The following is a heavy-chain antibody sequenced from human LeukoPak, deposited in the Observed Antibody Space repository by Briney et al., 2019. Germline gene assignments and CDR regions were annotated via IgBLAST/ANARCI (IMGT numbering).Heavy chain of an antibody. CDR2: IIPIFGTA. CDR1: GGTFSSYA. D-gene: IGHD6-6*01. V-gene: IGHV1-69*13. CDR3: VSSPHHAFDI. J-gene: IGHJ3*02. Sequence: SVKVSCKASGGTFSSYAISWVRQAPGQGLEWMGGIIPIFGTANYAQKFQGRVTITADESTSTAYMELSSLRSDDTAVYYYVSSPHHAFDIWGQGTMVTVSS.